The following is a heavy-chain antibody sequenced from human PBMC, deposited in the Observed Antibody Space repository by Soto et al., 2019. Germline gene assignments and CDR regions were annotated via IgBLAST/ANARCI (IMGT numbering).Heavy chain of an antibody. CDR1: GGTFSSYA. Sequence: QVQLVQSGAEVKKPGSSVKVSCKTSGGTFSSYAINWVRQAPGPGLEWMGGIIPIFGTANYAQKFQGRITITADNSTHTAYMELRSLRSDDTAVYYCASSPTPTVTMYSRYFDLWGRGTLVTVSS. J-gene: IGHJ2*01. D-gene: IGHD4-17*01. CDR2: IIPIFGTA. CDR3: ASSPTPTVTMYSRYFDL. V-gene: IGHV1-69*14.